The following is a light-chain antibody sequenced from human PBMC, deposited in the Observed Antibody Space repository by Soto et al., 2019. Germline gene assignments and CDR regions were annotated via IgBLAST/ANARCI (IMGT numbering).Light chain of an antibody. V-gene: IGKV1-39*01. CDR1: QSISSY. CDR2: AAS. Sequence: DIQMTQSPSSLSASVGDRVTITCRASQSISSYLNWYQQKPGKAPKLLIYAASSLQSGVPSRFSGSGSGTDFTLTISSLQPEDSATYYCQQSYSTPPLFGGGTKVEIK. CDR3: QQSYSTPPL. J-gene: IGKJ4*01.